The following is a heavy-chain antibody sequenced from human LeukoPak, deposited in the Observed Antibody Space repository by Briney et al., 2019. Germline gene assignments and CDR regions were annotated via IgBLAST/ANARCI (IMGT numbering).Heavy chain of an antibody. V-gene: IGHV4-31*03. CDR1: DGSISSGGYY. D-gene: IGHD3-10*01. Sequence: TLSLTCTVSDGSISSGGYYWSWIRQHPGKGLEWIGYIYYSGSTYYNPSLKSRVTISVDTSKNQFSLKLRSVTAADTAVYYCARSELLWFGGVNSGFDYWGQGTLVTVSS. CDR2: IYYSGST. J-gene: IGHJ4*02. CDR3: ARSELLWFGGVNSGFDY.